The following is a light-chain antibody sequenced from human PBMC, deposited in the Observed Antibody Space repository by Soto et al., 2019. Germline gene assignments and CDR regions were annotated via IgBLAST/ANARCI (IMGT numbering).Light chain of an antibody. V-gene: IGLV2-23*01. CDR2: EGS. J-gene: IGLJ2*01. CDR1: SSDVGLYNL. CDR3: CSFAISSTLL. Sequence: QSALTQPASVSGSPGQSITISCTGTSSDVGLYNLVSWYQQHPGKAPKLMIYEGSKRPSGVSNRFSGSKSGNTASLTISGLQAEDEADYYCCSFAISSTLLFGGGTKVTVL.